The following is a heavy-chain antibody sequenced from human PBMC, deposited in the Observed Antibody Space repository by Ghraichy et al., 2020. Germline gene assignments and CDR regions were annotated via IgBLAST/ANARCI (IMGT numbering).Heavy chain of an antibody. J-gene: IGHJ3*02. V-gene: IGHV3-53*01. CDR3: ARAGSGGYAFDI. D-gene: IGHD1-26*01. CDR2: IYGGGNT. CDR1: GFTVSSTY. Sequence: GGSLRLSCAASGFTVSSTYMSWVRQAPGKGLEWVSVIYGGGNTYYADSVKDRFTISRDNPKNTLYLQMDSLRAEDTAVYYCARAGSGGYAFDIWGPGTMGTVSS.